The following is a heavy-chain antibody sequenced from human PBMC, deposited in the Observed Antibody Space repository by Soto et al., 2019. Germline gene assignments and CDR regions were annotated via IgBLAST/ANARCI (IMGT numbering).Heavy chain of an antibody. CDR3: ARHVFYGSGTYYLFDS. V-gene: IGHV4-39*01. D-gene: IGHD3-10*01. Sequence: QLQLQESGPGLVKPSETLSLTCTVSGGSISNSGYYWGWIRQPPGKGLEWIGRMDFLGRSTYDNPSLKSRVTISVDTSKNQFSLRLSSVTAADTAVYYCARHVFYGSGTYYLFDSWGQGILATVSS. J-gene: IGHJ4*02. CDR1: GGSISNSGYY. CDR2: MDFLGRST.